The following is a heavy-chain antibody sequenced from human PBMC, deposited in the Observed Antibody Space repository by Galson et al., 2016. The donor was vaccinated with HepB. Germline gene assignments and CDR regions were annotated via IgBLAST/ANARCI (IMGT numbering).Heavy chain of an antibody. CDR1: GFTFNDYW. D-gene: IGHD5-18*01. CDR2: IKRDGGQI. CDR3: ARAQWRQARRAAYFDY. Sequence: SLRLSCAASGFTFNDYWMNWVRQAPGQGLEWVANIKRDGGQIYYVDSVKGRFTISRDNFQNSLFLQMNSLRAEDTAVYYCARAQWRQARRAAYFDYWGQGALVTVSS. J-gene: IGHJ4*02. V-gene: IGHV3-7*04.